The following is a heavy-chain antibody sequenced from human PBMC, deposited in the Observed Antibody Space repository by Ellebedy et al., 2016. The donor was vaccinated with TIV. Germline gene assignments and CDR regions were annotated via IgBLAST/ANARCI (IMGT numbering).Heavy chain of an antibody. D-gene: IGHD3-10*01. Sequence: PGGSLRLSCAASGFTFSSYSMNWVRQAPGKGLEWVANIKHDGSEKYYVDSVKGRFTISRDNTKNSLYLQMNSLRAEDTAVYYCASRITIVRGAIVLRYYDYWGQGTLVTVSS. V-gene: IGHV3-7*01. CDR3: ASRITIVRGAIVLRYYDY. J-gene: IGHJ4*02. CDR2: IKHDGSEK. CDR1: GFTFSSYS.